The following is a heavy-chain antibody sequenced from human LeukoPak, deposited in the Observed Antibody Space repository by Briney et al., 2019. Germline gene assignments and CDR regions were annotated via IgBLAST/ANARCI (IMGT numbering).Heavy chain of an antibody. D-gene: IGHD6-13*01. Sequence: ASVKVSCKASGYTFTSYYMHWVRQAPGQRLEWRGIINPSGGSTSYAQKFQGRVTMTRDTSTSTIYMELSSLRSEDTAVYYCARDKTDSSTYSWFDPWGQGTLVTVSS. V-gene: IGHV1-46*01. CDR2: INPSGGST. CDR1: GYTFTSYY. CDR3: ARDKTDSSTYSWFDP. J-gene: IGHJ5*02.